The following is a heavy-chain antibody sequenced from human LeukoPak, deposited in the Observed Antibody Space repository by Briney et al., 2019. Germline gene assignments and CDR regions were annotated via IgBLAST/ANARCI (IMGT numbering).Heavy chain of an antibody. CDR1: GFTFSSYS. CDR2: ISSSSSYI. V-gene: IGHV3-21*01. CDR3: ARDLFQTRGYYFDY. D-gene: IGHD3-10*02. Sequence: QAGGSLRLSCAASGFTFSSYSMNWVRQAPGKGLEWVSSISSSSSYIYYADSVKGRFTISRDNAKNSLYLQMNSLRAEDTAVYYCARDLFQTRGYYFDYWGQGTLVTVSS. J-gene: IGHJ4*02.